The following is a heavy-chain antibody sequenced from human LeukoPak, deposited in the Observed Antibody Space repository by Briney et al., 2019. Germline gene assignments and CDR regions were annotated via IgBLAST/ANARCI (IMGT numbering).Heavy chain of an antibody. D-gene: IGHD1-14*01. CDR2: IRYDGSNK. CDR3: AKAGQTDYYYYYMDV. CDR1: GFTFSSYG. V-gene: IGHV3-30*02. Sequence: PGGSLRLSCAASGFTFSSYGMHWVRQAPGKGLEWVAFIRYDGSNKYYADSVKGRFTISRDNSKNTLYLQMNSLRAEDTAVYYCAKAGQTDYYYYYMDVWGKGTTVTVSS. J-gene: IGHJ6*03.